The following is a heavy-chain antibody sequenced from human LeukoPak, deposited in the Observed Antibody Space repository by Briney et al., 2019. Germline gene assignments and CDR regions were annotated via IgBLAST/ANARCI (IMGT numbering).Heavy chain of an antibody. D-gene: IGHD3-22*01. CDR3: ARARSGYSNWFDP. CDR2: IYYSGST. CDR1: GGSISSYY. Sequence: PSETLSLTCPVSGGSISSYYWSWIRQPPGKGLEWIGYIYYSGSTNYNPSLKSRVTISVDTSKNQSSLKLSSVTAADTAVYYCARARSGYSNWFDPWGQGTLVTGSS. V-gene: IGHV4-59*01. J-gene: IGHJ5*02.